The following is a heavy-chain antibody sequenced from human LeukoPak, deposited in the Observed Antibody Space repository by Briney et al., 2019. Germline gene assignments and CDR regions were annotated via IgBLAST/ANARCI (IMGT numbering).Heavy chain of an antibody. CDR1: EVSLSSYA. J-gene: IGHJ1*01. CDR2: ISYERSNK. V-gene: IGHV3-30-3*01. CDR3: ARVASITFGGVMVIDEYFQH. D-gene: IGHD3-16*01. Sequence: PVGSLRLSCVASEVSLSSYAVRWVRQTPRKGLWRVGVISYERSNKYYTDSVKGRFTNSRDNSKNTLYLQMSSLGAEDTAVYYCARVASITFGGVMVIDEYFQHWGQGTLVTVSS.